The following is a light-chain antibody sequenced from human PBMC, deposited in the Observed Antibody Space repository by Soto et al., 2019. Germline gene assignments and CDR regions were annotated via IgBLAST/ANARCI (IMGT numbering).Light chain of an antibody. CDR1: SSDVGSYNL. V-gene: IGLV2-23*01. Sequence: QSALTQPAFVSGSPGQSITISCTGTSSDVGSYNLVSWYQQHPGKAPKLMIYEGSNRPSGVSNRFSGSKSGNTASLTISGLQAEDEADYYCCSYAGYSTPWVFGGGTKLTVL. J-gene: IGLJ3*02. CDR3: CSYAGYSTPWV. CDR2: EGS.